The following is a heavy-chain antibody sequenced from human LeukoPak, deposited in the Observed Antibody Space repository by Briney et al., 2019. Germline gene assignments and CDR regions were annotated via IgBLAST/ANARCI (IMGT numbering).Heavy chain of an antibody. CDR3: AAKSWGSGAFDI. Sequence: SVKVSCKASGGTFSSYAISWVRQAPGQGLEWMGGIIPIFGTANYAQKFQGRVTITADESTSTAYMELSSLRSEDTAVYYCAAKSWGSGAFDIWSQGTMVTVSS. J-gene: IGHJ3*02. V-gene: IGHV1-69*13. D-gene: IGHD3-16*01. CDR2: IIPIFGTA. CDR1: GGTFSSYA.